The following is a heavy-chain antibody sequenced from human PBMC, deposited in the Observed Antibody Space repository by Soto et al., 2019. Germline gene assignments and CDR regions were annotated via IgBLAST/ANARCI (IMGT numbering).Heavy chain of an antibody. CDR3: ARVRALVGARSPYYYYGMDV. CDR1: GGSFSGYY. CDR2: INHSGST. V-gene: IGHV4-34*01. D-gene: IGHD1-26*01. J-gene: IGHJ6*02. Sequence: PSETLSLTCAVYGGSFSGYYWSWIRQPPGKGLEWIGEINHSGSTNYNPSLKSRVTISVDTSKNQFSLKLSSVTAADTAVYYCARVRALVGARSPYYYYGMDVWGQGTTVTVSS.